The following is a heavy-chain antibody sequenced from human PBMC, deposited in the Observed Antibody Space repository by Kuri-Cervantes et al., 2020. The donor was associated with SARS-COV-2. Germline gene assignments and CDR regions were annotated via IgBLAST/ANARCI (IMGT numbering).Heavy chain of an antibody. Sequence: GGSLRLSCAASGFTFDDYALHWVRQGPGKGLEWVSGISRNTNSIGYADSVKGRFTISRDNGKNSLYLQMNSLRPEDTALYYCAKVRSGDYMDSFDFWGQGTLVTVSS. CDR2: ISRNTNSI. V-gene: IGHV3-9*01. CDR1: GFTFDDYA. D-gene: IGHD4-11*01. J-gene: IGHJ4*02. CDR3: AKVRSGDYMDSFDF.